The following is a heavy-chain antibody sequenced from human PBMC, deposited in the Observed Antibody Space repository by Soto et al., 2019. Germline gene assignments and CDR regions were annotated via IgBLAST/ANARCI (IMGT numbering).Heavy chain of an antibody. CDR1: GGTFSSYA. D-gene: IGHD6-13*01. Sequence: QVQLVQSGAEVKKPGSSVKVSCKASGGTFSSYAISWVRQAPGQGLEWMGGIIPFFGTTNYAQKFQDRVTITADESTSTAYMELTSLRSEDTAVYYWARHHSRTWYSPFDYWGQGTLVTVSS. V-gene: IGHV1-69*01. J-gene: IGHJ4*02. CDR2: IIPFFGTT. CDR3: ARHHSRTWYSPFDY.